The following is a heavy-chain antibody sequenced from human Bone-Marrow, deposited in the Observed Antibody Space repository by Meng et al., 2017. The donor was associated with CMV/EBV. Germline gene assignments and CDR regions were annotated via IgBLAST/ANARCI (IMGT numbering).Heavy chain of an antibody. CDR1: GYTLTELS. CDR2: FDPEDGET. V-gene: IGHV1-24*01. J-gene: IGHJ6*02. CDR3: ASRNGSGSYAATTGYYGMDV. D-gene: IGHD3-10*01. Sequence: ASVKVSCKVSGYTLTELSRHWVRQAPGKGLEWMGGFDPEDGETIYAQKFQGRVTITTDESTSTAYMELSSLRSEDTAVYYCASRNGSGSYAATTGYYGMDVWGQGTTVTVSS.